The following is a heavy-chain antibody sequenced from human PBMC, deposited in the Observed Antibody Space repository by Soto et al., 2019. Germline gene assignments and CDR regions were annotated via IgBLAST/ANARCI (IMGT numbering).Heavy chain of an antibody. J-gene: IGHJ6*02. D-gene: IGHD3-22*01. CDR3: ASLGYDSSEGYYYYGMDV. CDR2: IYSGGST. CDR1: GFTVSSNY. Sequence: GGSLRLSCAASGFTVSSNYMSWVRQAPGKGLEWVSVIYSGGSTYYADSVKGRFTISRDNSKNTLYLQMNSLRAEDTAVYYCASLGYDSSEGYYYYGMDVWGQGTTVTVSS. V-gene: IGHV3-53*01.